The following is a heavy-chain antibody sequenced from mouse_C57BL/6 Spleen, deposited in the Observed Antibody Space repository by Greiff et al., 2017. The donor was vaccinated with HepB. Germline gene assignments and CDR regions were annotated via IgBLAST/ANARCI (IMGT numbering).Heavy chain of an antibody. V-gene: IGHV1-19*01. CDR1: GYTFTDYY. Sequence: EVKLMESGPVLVKPGASVKMSCKASGYTFTDYYMNWVKQSHGKSLEWIGVINPYNGGTSYNQKFKGKATLTVDKSSSTAYMELNSLTSEDSAVYYCAREGAYYYGSSYVPLYAMDYWGQGTSVTVSS. CDR3: AREGAYYYGSSYVPLYAMDY. D-gene: IGHD1-1*01. CDR2: INPYNGGT. J-gene: IGHJ4*01.